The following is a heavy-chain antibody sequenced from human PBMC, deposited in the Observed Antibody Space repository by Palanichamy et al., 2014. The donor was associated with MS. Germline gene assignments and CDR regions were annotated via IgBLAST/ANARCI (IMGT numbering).Heavy chain of an antibody. J-gene: IGHJ4*02. D-gene: IGHD5-18*01. CDR2: ISWSSYYI. CDR3: ARVVDRSVDTTMGYWVDY. V-gene: IGHV3-21*01. Sequence: EVQLVEVWGRAWSSRGGPVRLSCAASGFTFSSYSMNWVRQAPGKGLEWVSSISWSSYYIYYADSVKGRFTISRDNAKNSLYLQMNSLRVEDTAVYYCARVVDRSVDTTMGYWVDYWGQGTLVTVSS. CDR1: GFTFSSYS.